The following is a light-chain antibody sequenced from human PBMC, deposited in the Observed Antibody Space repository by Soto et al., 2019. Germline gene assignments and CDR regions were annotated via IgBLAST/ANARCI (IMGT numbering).Light chain of an antibody. V-gene: IGKV3-20*01. CDR3: QQYGSSPIT. J-gene: IGKJ5*01. Sequence: EIVLTQSPGTLSLSPGERATLSCRASQSVSSNYLAWYQQKPGQAPRVLNYVASSTATGIPDRFSGSGSGTDFTLTISRLEPEDFAVYYCQQYGSSPITFGQGTRLEIK. CDR1: QSVSSNY. CDR2: VAS.